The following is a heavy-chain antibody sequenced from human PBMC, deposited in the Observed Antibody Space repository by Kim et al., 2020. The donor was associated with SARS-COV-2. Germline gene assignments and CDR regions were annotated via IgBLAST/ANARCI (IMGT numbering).Heavy chain of an antibody. V-gene: IGHV4-34*01. CDR1: GGSFSGYY. CDR3: ARDSWQQLNAFDI. Sequence: SETLSLTCAVYGGSFSGYYWSWIRQPPGKGLEWIGEINHSGSTNYNPSLKSRVTISVDTSKNQFSLKLSSVTAADTAVYYCARDSWQQLNAFDIWGQGTMVTVSS. CDR2: INHSGST. D-gene: IGHD6-13*01. J-gene: IGHJ3*02.